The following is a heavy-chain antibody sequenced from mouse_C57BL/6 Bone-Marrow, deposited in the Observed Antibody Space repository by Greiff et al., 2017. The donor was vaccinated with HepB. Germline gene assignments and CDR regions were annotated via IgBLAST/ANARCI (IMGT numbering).Heavy chain of an antibody. CDR2: IYPGNSDT. CDR1: GYTFTSYW. V-gene: IGHV1-5*01. D-gene: IGHD1-1*01. Sequence: VQLKQSGTVLARPGASVKMSCKTSGYTFTSYWMHWVKQRPGQGLEWIGAIYPGNSDTSYNQKFKGKAKLTAVTSASTAYMGLSSLTNEDSAVYYCTPIYYDGSSYGTEWGQGTSVTVSS. J-gene: IGHJ4*01. CDR3: TPIYYDGSSYGTE.